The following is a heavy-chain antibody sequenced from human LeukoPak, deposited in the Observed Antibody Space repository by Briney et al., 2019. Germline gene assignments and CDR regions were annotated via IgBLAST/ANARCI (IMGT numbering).Heavy chain of an antibody. CDR1: GGSISSSSYY. V-gene: IGHV4-39*07. Sequence: SSETLSLTCTVSGGSISSSSYYWGWIRQPPGKGLEWIGSIYYSGSTYYNPSLKSRVTISVDTSKNQFSLKLSSVTAADTAVYYCARGWELLRLHWFDPWGQGTLVTVSS. CDR3: ARGWELLRLHWFDP. J-gene: IGHJ5*02. D-gene: IGHD1-26*01. CDR2: IYYSGST.